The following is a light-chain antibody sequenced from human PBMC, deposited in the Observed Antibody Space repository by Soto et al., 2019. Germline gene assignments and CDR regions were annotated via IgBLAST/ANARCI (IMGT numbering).Light chain of an antibody. CDR1: QDIGVY. J-gene: IGKJ2*01. CDR2: DAS. Sequence: DPRMTQSPSSLSASVGDRVTITCQASQDIGVYLSWYQQKPGQAPKVLMYDASDLETGVPSRFGGSGSATDFTLIINNLEPDDVATYYCQQYDNLPYTFGQGTKLEIK. CDR3: QQYDNLPYT. V-gene: IGKV1-33*01.